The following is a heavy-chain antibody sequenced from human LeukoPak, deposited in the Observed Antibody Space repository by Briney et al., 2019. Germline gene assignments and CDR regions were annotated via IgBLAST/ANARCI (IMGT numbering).Heavy chain of an antibody. CDR2: IKEDGTEK. V-gene: IGHV3-7*05. D-gene: IGHD3-22*01. CDR1: GFTFSSSW. Sequence: GGSLRLSCAASGFTFSSSWMTWVRQAPGKGLEWVAHIKEDGTEKYYVDSVKGRFTISRDNAKNLLYLQMNSLRAEDTAVYYCAKGALPYDDGSGYNYFDYWGQGTPVTVTS. CDR3: AKGALPYDDGSGYNYFDY. J-gene: IGHJ4*02.